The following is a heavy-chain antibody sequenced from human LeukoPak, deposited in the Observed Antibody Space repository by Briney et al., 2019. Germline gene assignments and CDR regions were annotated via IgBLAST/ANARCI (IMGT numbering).Heavy chain of an antibody. CDR1: GGSISSYY. V-gene: IGHV4-4*07. CDR3: AREPLWSGYSYYYYYMDV. CDR2: IYNTRST. J-gene: IGHJ6*03. Sequence: SETLSLTCTVSGGSISSYYWSWIRQPAGKGLEWIGRIYNTRSTNHNPSLKTRVTMSLDTSKNQFSLKLTSVTAADTAVYYCAREPLWSGYSYYYYYMDVWGKGATVTVSS. D-gene: IGHD3-3*01.